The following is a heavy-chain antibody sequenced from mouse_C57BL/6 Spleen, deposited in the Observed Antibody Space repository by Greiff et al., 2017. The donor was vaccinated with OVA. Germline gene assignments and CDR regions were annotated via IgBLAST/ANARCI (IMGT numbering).Heavy chain of an antibody. CDR3: TRHGLSMVTTGPHYYAMDY. CDR2: IDPETGGT. V-gene: IGHV1-15*01. D-gene: IGHD2-2*01. CDR1: GYTFTDYE. Sequence: QVQLQQSGAELVRPGASVTLSCKASGYTFTDYEMHWVKQTPVHGLEWIGAIDPETGGTAYNQKFKGKAILTADKSSSTAYMELRSLTSEDSAVYYCTRHGLSMVTTGPHYYAMDYWGQGTSVTVSS. J-gene: IGHJ4*01.